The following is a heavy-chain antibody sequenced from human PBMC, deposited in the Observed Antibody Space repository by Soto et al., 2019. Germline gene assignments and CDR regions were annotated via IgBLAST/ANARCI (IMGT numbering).Heavy chain of an antibody. Sequence: ASVKVSCKASGYSFTSYGISWVRRAPGQGLEWMGWISPYNGHTQFVERFQGRVTMTTDTSTKTAYMELRNLRSDDTAHYYCARDLTIVPATHPRLENYGMDVWGQGTTVTAP. CDR1: GYSFTSYG. J-gene: IGHJ6*02. D-gene: IGHD2-2*01. CDR3: ARDLTIVPATHPRLENYGMDV. CDR2: ISPYNGHT. V-gene: IGHV1-18*01.